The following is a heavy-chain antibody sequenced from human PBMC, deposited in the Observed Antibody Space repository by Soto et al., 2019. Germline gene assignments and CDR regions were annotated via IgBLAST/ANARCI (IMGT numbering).Heavy chain of an antibody. CDR1: GFTFSSYG. Sequence: GGSLRLSCAASGFTFSSYGMHWVRQAPGKGLEWVAVISYDGSNKYYADSVKGRFTISRDNSKNTLYLQMNSLRAEDTAVYYCAVDSSGTLGQGPLVTVYS. D-gene: IGHD3-22*01. J-gene: IGHJ5*02. V-gene: IGHV3-30*03. CDR2: ISYDGSNK. CDR3: AVDSSGT.